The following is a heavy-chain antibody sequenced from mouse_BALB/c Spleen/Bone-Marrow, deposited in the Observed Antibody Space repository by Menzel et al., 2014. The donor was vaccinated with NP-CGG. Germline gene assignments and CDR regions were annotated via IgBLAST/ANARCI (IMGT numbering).Heavy chain of an antibody. CDR2: INSNGGST. J-gene: IGHJ4*01. CDR1: GFTFSSYY. D-gene: IGHD2-12*01. CDR3: ARLGNDDAMDY. V-gene: IGHV5-6-2*01. Sequence: EVQRVESGGGLVKLGGSLKLSCAASGFTFSSYYMSWVRQTPEKRLELVAAINSNGGSTYYPDIVKGRFTISRDNAKNTLYLQMSSLKSEDTALYYCARLGNDDAMDYWGQGTSVTVSS.